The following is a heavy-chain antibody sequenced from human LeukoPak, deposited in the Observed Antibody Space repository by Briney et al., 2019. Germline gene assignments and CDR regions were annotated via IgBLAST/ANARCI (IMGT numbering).Heavy chain of an antibody. CDR1: GFTFSSYW. J-gene: IGHJ5*02. V-gene: IGHV3-74*01. CDR2: INSDGSST. Sequence: GGSLRLSCAASGFTFSSYWMHWVHQAPGKGLVWVSRINSDGSSTSYADSVKGRFTISRDNAKNTLYLQMNSLRAEDTAVYYCARALAVAGTGGFDPWGQGTLVTVSS. CDR3: ARALAVAGTGGFDP. D-gene: IGHD6-19*01.